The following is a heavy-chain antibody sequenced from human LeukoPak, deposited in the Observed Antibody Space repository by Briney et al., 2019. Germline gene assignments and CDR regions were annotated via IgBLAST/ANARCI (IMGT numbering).Heavy chain of an antibody. CDR2: IKSKTDGGTT. Sequence: EGSLRLSCAASGFTFSNAWMSWVRQAPGKGLEWFGRIKSKTDGGTTDYAVPVKGRFTISRDDSKNTLYLQMNSLKTEDTAVYYCTTDLHYDILTGYYGSSYYFDYWGQGTLVTVSS. CDR1: GFTFSNAW. CDR3: TTDLHYDILTGYYGSSYYFDY. V-gene: IGHV3-15*01. J-gene: IGHJ4*02. D-gene: IGHD3-9*01.